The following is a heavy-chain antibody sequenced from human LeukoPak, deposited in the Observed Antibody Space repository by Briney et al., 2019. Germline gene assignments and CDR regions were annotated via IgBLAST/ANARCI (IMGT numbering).Heavy chain of an antibody. Sequence: GASLRLSCAASGFTFSSYAMSWVRQVSGKGLEWVSAISGSGGSTYYADSVKGRFTISRDNSKNTLYLQMNSLRAEDTAVYYCAKHPLAAVAGQFDYWGQGTLVTVSS. D-gene: IGHD6-19*01. CDR1: GFTFSSYA. V-gene: IGHV3-23*01. CDR2: ISGSGGST. J-gene: IGHJ4*02. CDR3: AKHPLAAVAGQFDY.